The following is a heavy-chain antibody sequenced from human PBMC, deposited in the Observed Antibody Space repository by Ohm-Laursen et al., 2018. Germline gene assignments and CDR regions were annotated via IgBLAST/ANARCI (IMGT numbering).Heavy chain of an antibody. D-gene: IGHD6-19*01. CDR3: AKGLPIAVAANRYFDY. V-gene: IGHV3-30*18. CDR1: GFSFSTYT. J-gene: IGHJ4*02. Sequence: SLRLSCSASGFSFSTYTLNWVRQAPGKGLEWVAVISYDGSNKYYADSVKGRFTISRDNSKNTLYLQMNSLRAEDTAVYYCAKGLPIAVAANRYFDYWGQGTVVTVSS. CDR2: ISYDGSNK.